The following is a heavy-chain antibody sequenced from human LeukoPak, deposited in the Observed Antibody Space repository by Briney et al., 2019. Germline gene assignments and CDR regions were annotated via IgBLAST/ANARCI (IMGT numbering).Heavy chain of an antibody. J-gene: IGHJ4*02. D-gene: IGHD3-10*01. CDR2: IYYSGNT. Sequence: SETLSLTCTVSGVSISSSSNYSWGWIRQPPGKGLEWIGSIYYSGNTYYNPSLKSRVTVSVDTSKNQFSLKLRSVTAADTAVYYCARVMLSFGELSGFDFWGQRTLVTVSS. CDR1: GVSISSSSNYS. V-gene: IGHV4-39*07. CDR3: ARVMLSFGELSGFDF.